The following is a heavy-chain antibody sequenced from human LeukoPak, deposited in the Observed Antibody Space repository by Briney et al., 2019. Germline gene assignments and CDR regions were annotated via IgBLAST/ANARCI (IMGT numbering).Heavy chain of an antibody. CDR3: ARGLGEGYPDY. J-gene: IGHJ4*02. Sequence: SETLSLTCAVHGGSFSGFYWTWMRQSPGTGLEWIGEINHSRGPSYNPSLRSRVTISDDTSNNYFSLSLTSVTAADTAVYYCARGLGEGYPDYWGQGTLVTVSS. D-gene: IGHD5-24*01. CDR2: INHSRGP. V-gene: IGHV4-34*01. CDR1: GGSFSGFY.